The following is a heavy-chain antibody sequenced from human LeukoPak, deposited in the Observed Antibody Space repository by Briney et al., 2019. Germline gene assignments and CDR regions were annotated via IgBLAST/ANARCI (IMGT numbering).Heavy chain of an antibody. CDR3: AKDMEGVGDF. CDR1: GFTFSSYS. CDR2: ITFTSSTI. V-gene: IGHV3-48*01. D-gene: IGHD2-8*01. Sequence: GGSLRLSCAASGFTFSSYSMTWVRQAPGKGLEWVSYITFTSSTIHYADSVKGRFTISRDNPKNTLYLQMNSLRAEDTAVYYCAKDMEGVGDFWGQGTLVTVSS. J-gene: IGHJ4*02.